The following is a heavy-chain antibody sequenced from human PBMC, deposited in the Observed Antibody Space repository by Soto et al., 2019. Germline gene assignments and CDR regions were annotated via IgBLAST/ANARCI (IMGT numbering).Heavy chain of an antibody. D-gene: IGHD2-21*02. V-gene: IGHV3-21*01. CDR2: ISSSSSYI. Sequence: GGSLRLSCAASGFTFSSYSMNWVRQAPGKGLGWVSSISSSSSYIYYADSVKGRFTISRDNAKNSLYLQMNSLRAEDTAVYYCARDYIVVVTATPRYYYGMDVWGQGTTVTVSS. J-gene: IGHJ6*02. CDR3: ARDYIVVVTATPRYYYGMDV. CDR1: GFTFSSYS.